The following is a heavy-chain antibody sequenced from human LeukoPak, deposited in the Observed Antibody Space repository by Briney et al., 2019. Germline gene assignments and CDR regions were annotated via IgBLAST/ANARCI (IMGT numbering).Heavy chain of an antibody. D-gene: IGHD6-19*01. CDR2: IYYSGNT. J-gene: IGHJ4*02. CDR3: ARAGSSGWYGEY. CDR1: GGSISSGGYY. V-gene: IGHV4-31*03. Sequence: PSQTLSLTCTVSGGSISSGGYYWSWIRQHPGKGLEWIGYIYYSGNTNYSPYHKIRVPTSIHTSKNQFSLKLSSVTAADTAVYYCARAGSSGWYGEYWGQGILVTVSS.